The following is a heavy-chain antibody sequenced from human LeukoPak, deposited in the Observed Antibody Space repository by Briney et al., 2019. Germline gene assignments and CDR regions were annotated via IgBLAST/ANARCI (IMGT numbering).Heavy chain of an antibody. Sequence: PGGSLRLSCAASGFTVSSNYMSWVRQAPGKGLEWVSVIYSGGRTYYADSVKGRFTISRDNSKNTLYLQMNSLRAEDTAVYYCTTDKRFLEWLLYWGQGTLVTVSS. CDR1: GFTVSSNY. J-gene: IGHJ4*02. V-gene: IGHV3-66*01. CDR2: IYSGGRT. CDR3: TTDKRFLEWLLY. D-gene: IGHD3-3*01.